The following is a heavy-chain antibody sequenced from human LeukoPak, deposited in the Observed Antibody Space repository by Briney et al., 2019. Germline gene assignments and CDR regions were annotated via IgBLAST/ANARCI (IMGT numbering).Heavy chain of an antibody. CDR3: ARGSVLD. CDR2: MNPNSGNT. J-gene: IGHJ4*02. Sequence: ASVKVSCKASGYTFTDCYMHWVRQATGQGLEWMGWMNPNSGNTGYAQKFQGRVTMTRNTSISTAYMELSSLRSEDTAVYYCARGSVLDWGQGTLVTVSS. CDR1: GYTFTDCY. V-gene: IGHV1-8*02.